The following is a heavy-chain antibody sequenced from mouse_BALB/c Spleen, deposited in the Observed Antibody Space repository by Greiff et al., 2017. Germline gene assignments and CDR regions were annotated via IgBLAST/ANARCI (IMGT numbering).Heavy chain of an antibody. CDR3: ARQRRDGWFAY. CDR1: GFTFSSYA. V-gene: IGHV5-9-3*01. J-gene: IGHJ3*01. CDR2: ISSGGNYT. D-gene: IGHD2-3*01. Sequence: DVKLVESGGGLVKPGGSLKLSCAASGFTFSSYAMSWVRQTPEKRLEWVATISSGGNYTYYPDSVKGRFTISRDNAKNTLYLQMSSLRSEDTAMYYCARQRRDGWFAYWGQGTLVTVSA.